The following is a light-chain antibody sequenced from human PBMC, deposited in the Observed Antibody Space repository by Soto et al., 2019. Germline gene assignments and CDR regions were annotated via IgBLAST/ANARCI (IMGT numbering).Light chain of an antibody. Sequence: QSVLTQPPSVSGAPGQRVTISCTGSSSNIGAGYDVHWYQQRPGTAPKLLISGNSNRPSGVPDRFSGSTSGTSASLAITGLQAEDEGDYYCSAYTTSIWVFGGGTKLTVL. V-gene: IGLV1-40*01. CDR3: SAYTTSIWV. J-gene: IGLJ3*02. CDR2: GNS. CDR1: SSNIGAGYD.